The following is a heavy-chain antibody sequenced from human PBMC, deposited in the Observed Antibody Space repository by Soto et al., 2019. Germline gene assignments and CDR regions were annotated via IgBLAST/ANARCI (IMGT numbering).Heavy chain of an antibody. Sequence: SETLSLTCTVSGGSISSGGYYWSWIRQHPGKGLEWIGYIYYSGSTYYNPSLKSLVTISVDTSKNHFSMNLSSVNYAYTAVYSCAIPTVLRFLEWLHWLDPWRQGTRVTVCS. J-gene: IGHJ5*02. CDR3: AIPTVLRFLEWLHWLDP. CDR2: IYYSGST. D-gene: IGHD3-3*01. V-gene: IGHV4-31*01. CDR1: GGSISSGGYY.